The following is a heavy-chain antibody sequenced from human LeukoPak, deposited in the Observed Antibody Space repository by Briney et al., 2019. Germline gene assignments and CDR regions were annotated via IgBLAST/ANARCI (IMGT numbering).Heavy chain of an antibody. CDR2: IGSGADL. D-gene: IGHD3-16*01. CDR3: AKDWTPHNRVYDCLDA. Sequence: TGGSLRLSCVGSGFAFGVHAMSRVRQAPGKGREWVATIGSGADLFYAESVKGRFTISRDDPRNTVWLQMNSLRAEDTALYYCAKDWTPHNRVYDCLDAWGQGTQVTVSS. V-gene: IGHV3-23*01. J-gene: IGHJ5*02. CDR1: GFAFGVHA.